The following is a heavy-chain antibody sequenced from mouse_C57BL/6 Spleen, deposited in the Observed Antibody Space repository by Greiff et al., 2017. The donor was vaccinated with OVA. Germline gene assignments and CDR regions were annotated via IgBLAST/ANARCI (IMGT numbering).Heavy chain of an antibody. CDR2: ISSGSSTI. D-gene: IGHD4-1*01. Sequence: EVQLVESGGGLVKPGGSLKLSCAASGFTFSDYGLHWVRQAPEKGLEWVAYISSGSSTIYYADTVKGRFTISRDNAKNTLFLQMTSLRSEDTAMYYCARRTGIGYYFDCWGQGTTLTVSS. CDR3: ARRTGIGYYFDC. V-gene: IGHV5-17*01. CDR1: GFTFSDYG. J-gene: IGHJ2*01.